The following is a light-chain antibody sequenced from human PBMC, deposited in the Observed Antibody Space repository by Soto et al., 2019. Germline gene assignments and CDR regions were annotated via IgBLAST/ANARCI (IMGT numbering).Light chain of an antibody. Sequence: EIVLTQSPGTLSLSPGERATLSCRASQSVSSSYLAWYQQKPGQAPRLLIYGASSRATGTPDRFSGSGSGTDFTLTISRLEPEDFAVYYCQQYGSSPPLTFGGGTKVDIK. J-gene: IGKJ4*01. CDR3: QQYGSSPPLT. CDR1: QSVSSSY. V-gene: IGKV3-20*01. CDR2: GAS.